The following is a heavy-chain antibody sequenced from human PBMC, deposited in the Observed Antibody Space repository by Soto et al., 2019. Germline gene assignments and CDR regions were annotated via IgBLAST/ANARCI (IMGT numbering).Heavy chain of an antibody. J-gene: IGHJ4*02. Sequence: QITLKESGPTLVKPTQTLTLTCTLSGISLSTSGMGMGWIRQPPGKALECLALIYWNDDKRYSPSLKNRLSITKDTSKNQVVLTMTNMQYVDTATYYCAHSFDFWSGYNPGFDYWGQGALVTVSA. CDR1: GISLSTSGMG. CDR2: IYWNDDK. D-gene: IGHD3-3*01. V-gene: IGHV2-5*01. CDR3: AHSFDFWSGYNPGFDY.